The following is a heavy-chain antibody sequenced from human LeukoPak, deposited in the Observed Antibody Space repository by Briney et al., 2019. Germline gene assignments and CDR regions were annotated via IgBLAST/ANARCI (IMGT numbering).Heavy chain of an antibody. CDR1: GFTFSSYG. CDR2: ISGSGDST. D-gene: IGHD1-1*01. J-gene: IGHJ4*02. Sequence: GGTLRLSCAASGFTFSSYGMSWVRQAPGKGLEWVSAISGSGDSTYYADSVKGRFTISRDNSKNTLYLQMNSLRAEDTALYYCAKGLERESRLDSWGQGTLVTASS. V-gene: IGHV3-23*01. CDR3: AKGLERESRLDS.